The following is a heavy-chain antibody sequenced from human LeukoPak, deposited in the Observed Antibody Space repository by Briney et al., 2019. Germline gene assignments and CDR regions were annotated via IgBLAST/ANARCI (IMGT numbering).Heavy chain of an antibody. D-gene: IGHD3-10*01. CDR1: GFTFSSYE. CDR2: ISSSGSTI. CDR3: ARRLLWFGEGWFDP. V-gene: IGHV3-48*03. Sequence: GGSLRLSCAASGFTFSSYEMNWVRQTPGKGLEWVSYISSSGSTIYYADSVKGRFTISRDNAKNSLYLQMNSLRAEDTAVYYCARRLLWFGEGWFDPWGQGTLVTVSS. J-gene: IGHJ5*02.